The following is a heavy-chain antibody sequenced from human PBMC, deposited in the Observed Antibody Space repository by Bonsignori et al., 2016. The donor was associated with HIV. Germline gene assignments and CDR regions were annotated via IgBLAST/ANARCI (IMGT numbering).Heavy chain of an antibody. V-gene: IGHV1-18*01. D-gene: IGHD7-27*01. CDR2: ISAYNGNT. CDR3: ARDSTGGVDY. J-gene: IGHJ4*02. Sequence: WVRQAPGQGLEWMGWISAYNGNTNYAQKLQGRVTMTTDTSTSTAYNGARRSLRSDDTAVYYCARDSTGGVDYWGQGTLVTVSS.